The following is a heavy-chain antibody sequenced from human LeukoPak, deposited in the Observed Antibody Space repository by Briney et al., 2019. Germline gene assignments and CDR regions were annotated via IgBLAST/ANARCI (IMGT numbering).Heavy chain of an antibody. CDR1: GGTFSSYA. D-gene: IGHD1-1*01. V-gene: IGHV1-69*13. Sequence: SVKVSCKASGGTFSSYAISWVRQAPGQGLEWMGGIIPIFGTANYAQKFQGRVTITADESTSTAYMELRSLRSDDTAVYYCARDQRYNYYYYYMDVWGQGTLVTVSS. CDR3: ARDQRYNYYYYYMDV. J-gene: IGHJ6*03. CDR2: IIPIFGTA.